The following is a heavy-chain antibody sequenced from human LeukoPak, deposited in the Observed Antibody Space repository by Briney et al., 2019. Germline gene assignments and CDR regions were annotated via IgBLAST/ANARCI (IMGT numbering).Heavy chain of an antibody. CDR1: GFVFTNHA. D-gene: IGHD6-13*01. CDR3: AKGGTPREQQLFDY. Sequence: GGSLRLSCAASGFVFTNHAMGWVRQAPGKGLEFVSAISGSGARTYYADSLKGRLTISRDNSMNTVHLQINSLRTDDTAVYYCAKGGTPREQQLFDYWGQGTLVTVSS. CDR2: ISGSGART. J-gene: IGHJ4*02. V-gene: IGHV3-23*01.